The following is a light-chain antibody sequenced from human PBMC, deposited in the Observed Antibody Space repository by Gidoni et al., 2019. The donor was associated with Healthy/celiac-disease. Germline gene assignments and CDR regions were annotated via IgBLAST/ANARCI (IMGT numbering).Light chain of an antibody. CDR2: TLS. CDR1: QSLLDSEDGNTY. Sequence: DIEMTETPPFLRVTPVEPASISCRSSQSLLDSEDGNTYLYWYLQKPGQSPQLLIYTLSTRASGVPARFSGSGSGTDFTLKISRVEAEDVGVYYCMQRIEFPWTFGQGTKVEIK. V-gene: IGKV2-40*01. CDR3: MQRIEFPWT. J-gene: IGKJ1*01.